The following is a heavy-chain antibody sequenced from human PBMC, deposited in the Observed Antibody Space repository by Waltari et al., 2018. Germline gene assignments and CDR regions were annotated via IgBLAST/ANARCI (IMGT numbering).Heavy chain of an antibody. J-gene: IGHJ4*02. Sequence: EVLLVESGGGMVKPGRSLTISCAAFNFDFGEYGMSWVRQAPGKGLEWVGFIRIKAYGETTEYAASVKGRFIISRDDSRSIAYLQMNSLKTEDTAVYYCTRVLRYFDWSTKDYWGQGTLVTVSS. CDR3: TRVLRYFDWSTKDY. CDR2: IRIKAYGETT. D-gene: IGHD3-9*01. CDR1: NFDFGEYG. V-gene: IGHV3-49*04.